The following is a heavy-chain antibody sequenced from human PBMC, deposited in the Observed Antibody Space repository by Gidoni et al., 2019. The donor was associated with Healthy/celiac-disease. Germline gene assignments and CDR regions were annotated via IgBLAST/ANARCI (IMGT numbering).Heavy chain of an antibody. CDR3: AKERDILTGYYSPTFDY. Sequence: EVQLLESGGGLVQPGGSLRLSCAASGFPFSGYAMSWVRQAPGKGLEWVSAISGSGGSTYYADSVKGRFTISRDNSKNTLYLQMNSLRAEDTAVYYCAKERDILTGYYSPTFDYWGQGTLVTVSS. D-gene: IGHD3-9*01. CDR2: ISGSGGST. V-gene: IGHV3-23*01. CDR1: GFPFSGYA. J-gene: IGHJ4*02.